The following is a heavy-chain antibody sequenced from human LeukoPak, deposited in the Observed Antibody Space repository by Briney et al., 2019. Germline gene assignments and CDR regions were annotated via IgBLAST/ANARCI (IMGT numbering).Heavy chain of an antibody. CDR3: AKDITIFGGISDY. Sequence: GGSLGLSYAASGFTFSSYAMSWVRQAPGKGLEWVSAISGSGGSTYYADSVKGRFTISRDNSKNTLYLQMNSLRAEDTAVYYCAKDITIFGGISDYWGQGTLVTVSS. V-gene: IGHV3-23*01. CDR2: ISGSGGST. J-gene: IGHJ4*02. CDR1: GFTFSSYA. D-gene: IGHD3-3*01.